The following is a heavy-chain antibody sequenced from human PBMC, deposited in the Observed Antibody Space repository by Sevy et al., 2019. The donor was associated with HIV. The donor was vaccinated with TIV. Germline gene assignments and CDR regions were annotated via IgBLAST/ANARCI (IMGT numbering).Heavy chain of an antibody. CDR2: ISGRGTTR. D-gene: IGHD3-16*01. CDR1: GFPFSSYA. V-gene: IGHV3-23*01. CDR3: AKELFGAEPAFYWYFDL. J-gene: IGHJ2*01. Sequence: GGSLRLSCAASGFPFSSYAMSWVRQAPGKGLEWVSGISGRGTTRYYTDAVKGRFTISRDNSKNTLYLQMNSLRAEDTAVYYCAKELFGAEPAFYWYFDLWGRGTLVTVSS.